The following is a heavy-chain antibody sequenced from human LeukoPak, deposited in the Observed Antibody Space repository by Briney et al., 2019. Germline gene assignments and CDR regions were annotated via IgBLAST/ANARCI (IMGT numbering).Heavy chain of an antibody. V-gene: IGHV3-30*02. J-gene: IGHJ4*02. CDR1: GFTFSSYG. Sequence: PGGSLRLSCAASGFTFSSYGMHWVRQAPGKGLEWVAFIRYDGSNKYYADSVKGRFTISRDNSKNTLYLQMNSLRAEDTAVYYCAKDNYLYCSGCSCHPDYWGQGTLVTVSS. D-gene: IGHD2-15*01. CDR2: IRYDGSNK. CDR3: AKDNYLYCSGCSCHPDY.